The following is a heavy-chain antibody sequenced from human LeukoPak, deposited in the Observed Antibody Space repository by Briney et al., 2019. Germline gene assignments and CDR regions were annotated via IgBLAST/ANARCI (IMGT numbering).Heavy chain of an antibody. CDR3: ARARRSTVTSYVHFDY. V-gene: IGHV4-34*01. J-gene: IGHJ4*02. Sequence: SETLSLTCAVYGGSFSGYYWSWIRQPPGKGLEWIGEINHSGSTNYNPSLKSQVTISVDTSTNQFSLKLSSVTAADTAVYYCARARRSTVTSYVHFDYWGQGTLVTVSS. CDR1: GGSFSGYY. D-gene: IGHD5/OR15-5a*01. CDR2: INHSGST.